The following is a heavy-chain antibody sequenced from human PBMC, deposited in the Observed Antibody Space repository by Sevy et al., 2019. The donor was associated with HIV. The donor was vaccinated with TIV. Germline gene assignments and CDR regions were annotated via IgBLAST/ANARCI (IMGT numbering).Heavy chain of an antibody. CDR3: ARLSHYDSSGVDAFDI. CDR2: IWYDGSNK. D-gene: IGHD3-22*01. CDR1: GFTFSSYG. V-gene: IGHV3-33*01. J-gene: IGHJ3*02. Sequence: GGSLRLSCAASGFTFSSYGMHWVRQAPGKGLERVAVIWYDGSNKYYADSVKGRFTISRDNSKNTLYLQMNSLRAEDTAVYYCARLSHYDSSGVDAFDIWGQGTMVTVSS.